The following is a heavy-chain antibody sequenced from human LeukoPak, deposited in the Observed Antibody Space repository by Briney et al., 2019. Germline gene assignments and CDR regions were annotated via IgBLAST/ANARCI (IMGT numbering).Heavy chain of an antibody. CDR3: ARDKRAGGYYYYGMDV. CDR2: ISSSGSTI. V-gene: IGHV3-48*03. Sequence: GGSLRLSCAASGFTFSSYEMNWVRQAPGKGLEWVSYISSSGSTIYYEDSVKGRFTISRDNAKNSLYLQMNSLRAEDTAVYYCARDKRAGGYYYYGMDVWGQGTTVTVTS. D-gene: IGHD3-10*01. CDR1: GFTFSSYE. J-gene: IGHJ6*02.